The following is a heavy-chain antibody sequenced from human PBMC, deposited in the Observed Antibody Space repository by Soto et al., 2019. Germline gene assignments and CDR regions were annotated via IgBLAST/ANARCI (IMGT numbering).Heavy chain of an antibody. CDR1: GFTFSSYG. V-gene: IGHV3-30*03. CDR3: VLDSSGYTLDY. D-gene: IGHD3-22*01. Sequence: GGSLRLSCAASGFTFSSYGMHWVRQAPGKGLERVAVISYDGSNKYYADSVKGRFTISRDNSKNTLYLQMNSLRAEDTAVYYCVLDSSGYTLDYWGQGTLVTVSS. J-gene: IGHJ4*02. CDR2: ISYDGSNK.